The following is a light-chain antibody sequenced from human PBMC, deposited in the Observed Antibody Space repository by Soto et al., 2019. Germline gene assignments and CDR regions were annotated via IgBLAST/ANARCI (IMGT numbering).Light chain of an antibody. V-gene: IGLV2-14*01. CDR2: EVS. J-gene: IGLJ3*02. Sequence: QSVLTQPASVSGSPGQSITISCTGTSSDIGNYDFVSWYQPVPGTAPKAMIYEVSSRPSGVSNRFSGSKSGNTASLTISGLQAEDEAYYCCSSYTTSTSFLLFGGGTKLTVL. CDR1: SSDIGNYDF. CDR3: SSYTTSTSFLL.